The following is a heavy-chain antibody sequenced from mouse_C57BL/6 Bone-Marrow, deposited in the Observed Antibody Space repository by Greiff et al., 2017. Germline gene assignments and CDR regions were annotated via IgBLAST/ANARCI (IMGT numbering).Heavy chain of an antibody. D-gene: IGHD1-1*01. J-gene: IGHJ4*01. Sequence: QVQLQQPGAELVMPGASVKLSCKASGYTFTSYWMHWVKQRPGQGLEWIGEIDPSDSYTNYNQKFKGKSTLTVDKSSSTAYMQLSRLTSEASAVYYCARGIPYYYGSSRYAMDYWGQGTSVTVSS. CDR1: GYTFTSYW. CDR3: ARGIPYYYGSSRYAMDY. CDR2: IDPSDSYT. V-gene: IGHV1-69*01.